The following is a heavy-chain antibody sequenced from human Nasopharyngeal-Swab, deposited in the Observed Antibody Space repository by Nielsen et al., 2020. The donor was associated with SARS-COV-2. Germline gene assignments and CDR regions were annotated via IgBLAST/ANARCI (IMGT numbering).Heavy chain of an antibody. CDR2: INPNSGGT. J-gene: IGHJ5*02. V-gene: IGHV1-2*02. Sequence: ASVKVSCKASGYTFTGYYMHWVRQAPGQGLEWMGWINPNSGGTNYAQKFQGRVTMTRDTSISTAYMELSSLRSEDTAGYYCARGGDPREVVAATDCFDPWGQGTLVTVSS. CDR3: ARGGDPREVVAATDCFDP. CDR1: GYTFTGYY. D-gene: IGHD2-15*01.